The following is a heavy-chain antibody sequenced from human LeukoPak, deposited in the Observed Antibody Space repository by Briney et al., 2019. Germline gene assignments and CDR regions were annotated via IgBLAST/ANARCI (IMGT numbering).Heavy chain of an antibody. D-gene: IGHD3-3*02. CDR1: GGSISSYY. Sequence: SETLSLTCAVSGGSISSYYWSWIRQPPGKGLEWIGYIYYSGSTNYNPSLKSRVTISVDTSKNQFSLKLSSVTAADTAVYYCASISSGRWGQGTLVTISS. V-gene: IGHV4-59*01. J-gene: IGHJ4*02. CDR3: ASISSGR. CDR2: IYYSGST.